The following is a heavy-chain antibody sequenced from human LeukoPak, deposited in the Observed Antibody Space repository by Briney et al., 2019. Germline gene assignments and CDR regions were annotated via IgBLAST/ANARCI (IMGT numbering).Heavy chain of an antibody. CDR1: GFSFSNSY. J-gene: IGHJ4*01. D-gene: IGHD4-17*01. CDR3: STEPRSLLY. Sequence: PGESLRLSCVVSGFSFSNSYMTWIRQTPGTGLESLAYISGSGSDIYYADSVKGRFTISRDNAKNSLYLQLNSLRPEDTALYYCSTEPRSLLYSGHGTLVTVSS. CDR2: ISGSGSDI. V-gene: IGHV3-11*01.